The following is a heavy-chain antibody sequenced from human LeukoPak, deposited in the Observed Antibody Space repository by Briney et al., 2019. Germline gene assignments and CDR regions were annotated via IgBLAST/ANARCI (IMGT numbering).Heavy chain of an antibody. J-gene: IGHJ3*02. Sequence: GGSLRLSCAASGFTFSSYGMHWVRQAPGKGLEWVSYISGSSSSIYYPDSVKGRFTISRDNAKNSLYLQINSLRAEDTAVYYCARPVGYCSSTSCPPHAFDIWGQGTMVTVSS. CDR3: ARPVGYCSSTSCPPHAFDI. V-gene: IGHV3-48*04. CDR2: ISGSSSSI. CDR1: GFTFSSYG. D-gene: IGHD2-2*01.